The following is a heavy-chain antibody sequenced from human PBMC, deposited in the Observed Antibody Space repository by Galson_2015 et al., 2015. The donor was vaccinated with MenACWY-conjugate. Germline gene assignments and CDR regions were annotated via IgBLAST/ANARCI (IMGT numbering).Heavy chain of an antibody. Sequence: LSLTCSVSGGSISDYFWTWIRQSPGRGLEWIGYVDYSGSTNYNPSLKSRVTMSVDTSKNQFSLKMTSMTAADTAVYYCARDGVRACCGRGCFSSYFEHWGQGILVTVSS. CDR2: VDYSGST. J-gene: IGHJ4*02. D-gene: IGHD2-21*02. CDR3: ARDGVRACCGRGCFSSYFEH. V-gene: IGHV4-59*01. CDR1: GGSISDYF.